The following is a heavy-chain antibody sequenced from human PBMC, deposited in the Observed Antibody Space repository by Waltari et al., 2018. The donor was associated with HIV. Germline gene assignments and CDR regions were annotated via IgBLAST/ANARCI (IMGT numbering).Heavy chain of an antibody. J-gene: IGHJ6*02. V-gene: IGHV1-2*02. CDR1: ADTLTGYY. Sequence: QVQLVQSGAEVKKPGASVKVSCKASADTLTGYYMHWVRQAPGQGLEWMGWINPNSGGTNYAQKFQGRVTMTRDTSISTAYMELSRLRSDDTAVYYCARDRARTTDYYYYGMDVWGQGTTVTVSS. CDR2: INPNSGGT. D-gene: IGHD1-7*01. CDR3: ARDRARTTDYYYYGMDV.